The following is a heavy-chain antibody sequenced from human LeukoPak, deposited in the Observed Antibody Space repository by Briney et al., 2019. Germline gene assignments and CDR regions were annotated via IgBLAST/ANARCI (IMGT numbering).Heavy chain of an antibody. J-gene: IGHJ4*02. CDR2: IIPILGIA. D-gene: IGHD6-19*01. Sequence: SVKVSCKASGGTFSSYAISWVRQAPGQGLEWMGRIIPILGIANYAQKFQGRVTITADKSTSTAYMELSSLRSGDTAVYYCARQRSGGSGPFDYWGQGTLVTVSS. CDR1: GGTFSSYA. CDR3: ARQRSGGSGPFDY. V-gene: IGHV1-69*04.